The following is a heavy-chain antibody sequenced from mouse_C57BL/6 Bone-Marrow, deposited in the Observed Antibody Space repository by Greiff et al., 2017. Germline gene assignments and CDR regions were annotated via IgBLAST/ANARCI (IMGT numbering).Heavy chain of an antibody. CDR3: ARCHSNSYDYAIDY. CDR2: INPSSGYT. Sequence: QVQLQQSGAELAKPGASVKLSCKASGYTFTSYWMPWVKQRPGPGLEWIGYINPSSGYTKSNQKFKDTATLTADKSSHTAYMQLSSLTYEDSAVYYCARCHSNSYDYAIDYWGQGTSVTVSS. D-gene: IGHD1-1*01. V-gene: IGHV1-7*01. J-gene: IGHJ4*01. CDR1: GYTFTSYW.